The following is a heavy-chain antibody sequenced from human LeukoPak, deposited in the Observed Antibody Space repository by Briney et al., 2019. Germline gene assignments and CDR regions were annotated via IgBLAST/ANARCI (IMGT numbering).Heavy chain of an antibody. V-gene: IGHV3-30*18. Sequence: GGSLRLSCAASGFTFSSYGMHWVRQAPGKGLEWVAVISYDGSNKYYADSVKGRFTISRDNSKNTLYLQMNSLRAEDTAVYYCAKDLYSGSYQPYDAFDIWGQGTMVTVSS. D-gene: IGHD1-26*01. CDR1: GFTFSSYG. CDR2: ISYDGSNK. CDR3: AKDLYSGSYQPYDAFDI. J-gene: IGHJ3*02.